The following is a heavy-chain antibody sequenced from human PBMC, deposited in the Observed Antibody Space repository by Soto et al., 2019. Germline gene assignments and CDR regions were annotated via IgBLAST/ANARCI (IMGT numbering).Heavy chain of an antibody. CDR3: ARDYGSGRRFYGMDV. CDR1: GFAVSGNH. J-gene: IGHJ6*02. V-gene: IGHV3-53*01. CDR2: IYSCESI. Sequence: EVQLVESGGGLIQPGGSLILSCAVSGFAVSGNHMSWVRQAPGKGLEWVSIIYSCESIYYADSVKGRFTISRDNSKNTLYLLMNSLKADYTAVYYCARDYGSGRRFYGMDVWGQGTTVTVSS. D-gene: IGHD3-10*01.